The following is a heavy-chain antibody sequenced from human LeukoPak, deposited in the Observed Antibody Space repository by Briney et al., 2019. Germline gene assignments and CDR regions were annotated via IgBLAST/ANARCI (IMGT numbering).Heavy chain of an antibody. V-gene: IGHV3-30*18. Sequence: PGGSLRLSCAASGFTFSSYGMHWVRQAPGKGLEWVAVISYDGSNKYYADSVKGRFTISRDNSKNTLYLQMNSLRAEDTAVYYCAKGLVLMVYANHWGQGTLVTVSS. D-gene: IGHD2-8*01. CDR1: GFTFSSYG. CDR2: ISYDGSNK. CDR3: AKGLVLMVYANH. J-gene: IGHJ1*01.